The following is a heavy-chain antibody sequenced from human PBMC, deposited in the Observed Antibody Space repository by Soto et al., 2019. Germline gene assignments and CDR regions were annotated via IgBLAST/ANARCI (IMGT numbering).Heavy chain of an antibody. D-gene: IGHD6-19*01. Sequence: PGGSLRLSCAASGFTFSSYSMNWVRQAPGKGLEWVSYISSSSSTIYYADSVKGRFTISRDNAKNSLYLQMNSLRDEDTAVYYCARLISSGWYNYYYYGMDVWGQGTTVPVSS. CDR2: ISSSSSTI. CDR1: GFTFSSYS. CDR3: ARLISSGWYNYYYYGMDV. J-gene: IGHJ6*02. V-gene: IGHV3-48*02.